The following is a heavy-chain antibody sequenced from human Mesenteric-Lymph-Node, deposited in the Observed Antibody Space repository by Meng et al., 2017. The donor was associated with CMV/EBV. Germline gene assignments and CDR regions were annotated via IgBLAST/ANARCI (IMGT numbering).Heavy chain of an antibody. J-gene: IGHJ4*02. CDR3: ARHQRWLKSEGGFNY. CDR1: GGSFSGYY. D-gene: IGHD4-23*01. CDR2: INHSGST. Sequence: QVQLRQWGAGLLKPADTPALPCAGYGGSFSGYYWSWIRQPPGKGLEWIGEINHSGSTNYNPSLKSRVTISVDTSKNQFSLKLSSVTAADTAVYYCARHQRWLKSEGGFNYWGQGTLVTVSS. V-gene: IGHV4-34*01.